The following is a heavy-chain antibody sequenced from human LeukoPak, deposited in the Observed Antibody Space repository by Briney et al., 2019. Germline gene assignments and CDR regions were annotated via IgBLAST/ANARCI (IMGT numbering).Heavy chain of an antibody. Sequence: APVKVSCKASGYTFTGYYMRWVRQAPGQGLEWMGWINPNSGGTNYAQKFQGRVTMTRDTSISTAYMELSRLRSDDTAVYYCARDWGPIYCDFWSGYYTPPPQNWFDPWGQGTLVTVSS. CDR3: ARDWGPIYCDFWSGYYTPPPQNWFDP. D-gene: IGHD3-3*01. CDR2: INPNSGGT. J-gene: IGHJ5*02. CDR1: GYTFTGYY. V-gene: IGHV1-2*02.